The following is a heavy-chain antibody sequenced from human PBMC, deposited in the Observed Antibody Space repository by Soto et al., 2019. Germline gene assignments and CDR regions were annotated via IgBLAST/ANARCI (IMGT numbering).Heavy chain of an antibody. CDR2: INPNSGGT. CDR3: ARACGYGDYCFDY. J-gene: IGHJ4*01. Sequence: ASVKVSCKASGYTFTVYYMHWVRQAPGQGLEWMGWINPNSGGTNYAQKFQGWVTMTRDTSISTAYMELSRLRSDDTAVYYCARACGYGDYCFDYWGHGTLFTVSS. CDR1: GYTFTVYY. V-gene: IGHV1-2*04. D-gene: IGHD4-17*01.